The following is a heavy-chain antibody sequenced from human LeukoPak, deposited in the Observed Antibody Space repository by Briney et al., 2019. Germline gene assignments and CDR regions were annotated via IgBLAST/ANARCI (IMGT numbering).Heavy chain of an antibody. CDR1: GYTFTSYD. CDR2: MNPNSGKT. D-gene: IGHD4-11*01. J-gene: IGHJ5*02. V-gene: IGHV1-8*01. Sequence: ASVKVSCKASGYTFTSYDINWVRQATGQGLEWMGWMNPNSGKTGYAQKFQGRVTMTRDTSISTAYMEMSSLRSEDTAVYYCARGDYSNPGGDWFDPWGQGTLVTVSS. CDR3: ARGDYSNPGGDWFDP.